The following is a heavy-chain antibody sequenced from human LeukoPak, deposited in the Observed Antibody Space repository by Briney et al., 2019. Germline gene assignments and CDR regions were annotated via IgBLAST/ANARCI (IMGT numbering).Heavy chain of an antibody. J-gene: IGHJ4*02. Sequence: GGSLRLSCVASGFTVSSTYMSWVRQAPGKGLEWVSSISSSSSYIYYADSVKGRFTISRDNAKNSLYLQMNSLRAEDTAVYYCAKERDGYSPFDYWGQGTLVTVSS. CDR3: AKERDGYSPFDY. CDR2: ISSSSSYI. CDR1: GFTVSSTY. V-gene: IGHV3-21*01. D-gene: IGHD5-24*01.